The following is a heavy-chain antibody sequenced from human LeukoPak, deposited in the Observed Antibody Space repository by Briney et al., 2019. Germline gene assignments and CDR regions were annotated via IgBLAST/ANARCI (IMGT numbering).Heavy chain of an antibody. V-gene: IGHV3-23*01. D-gene: IGHD3-22*01. CDR3: AKGEYYYDSSLLDN. CDR2: LSGSGGST. CDR1: GFTFSSYA. J-gene: IGHJ4*02. Sequence: GGSLRLSCAASGFTFSSYAMSWVRQAPGKGLEWVSTLSGSGGSTDYADSVKGRFTISRDNSKNTLYLQMSGLRAEDTAMYYCAKGEYYYDSSLLDNWGQGTLVIVSS.